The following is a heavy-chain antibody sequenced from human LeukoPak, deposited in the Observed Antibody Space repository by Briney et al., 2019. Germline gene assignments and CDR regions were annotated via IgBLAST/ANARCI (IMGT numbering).Heavy chain of an antibody. D-gene: IGHD3-3*01. V-gene: IGHV4-4*07. CDR1: GGSISSYY. CDR2: IYTSGST. Sequence: SETLSPTCTVSGGSISSYYWSWLRQPAGKGLEWIGRIYTSGSTNYNPSLKSRVTMSVDTPKNQFSLKLSSVTAADTAVYYCARARRGFGVVISAFDIWGQGTMVTVSS. CDR3: ARARRGFGVVISAFDI. J-gene: IGHJ3*02.